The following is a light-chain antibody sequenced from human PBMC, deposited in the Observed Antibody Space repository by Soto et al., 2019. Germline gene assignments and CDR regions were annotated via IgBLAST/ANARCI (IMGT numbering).Light chain of an antibody. CDR1: QSISSW. J-gene: IGKJ1*01. V-gene: IGKV1-5*01. CDR2: DAS. CDR3: QQYNSQWT. Sequence: DIQMTQSPSTLSASVGDRVTNTCRASQSISSWLAWYQQKPGKAPKLLIYDASSLESGVPSRFSGSGSGTEFTLTISSLQPDDFATYYCQQYNSQWTFGQGTKVDIK.